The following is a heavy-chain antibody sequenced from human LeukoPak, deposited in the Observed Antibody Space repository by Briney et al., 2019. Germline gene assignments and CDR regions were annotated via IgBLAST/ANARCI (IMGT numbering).Heavy chain of an antibody. Sequence: PGGSLRLSCAASGFTFSSYAMSWVRQAPGKGLEWVSAISGSGGSTYYADSVKGRFTISRDNSKNTLYLQMNSLRAEDTAVYYCAKGRSAVLLWLGEFSWGQGTLVTVSS. D-gene: IGHD3-10*01. V-gene: IGHV3-23*01. CDR3: AKGRSAVLLWLGEFS. J-gene: IGHJ5*02. CDR1: GFTFSSYA. CDR2: ISGSGGST.